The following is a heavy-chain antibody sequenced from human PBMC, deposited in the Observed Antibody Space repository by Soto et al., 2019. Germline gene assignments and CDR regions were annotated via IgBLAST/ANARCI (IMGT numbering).Heavy chain of an antibody. CDR3: ARRCSSTSCYFDY. J-gene: IGHJ4*02. Sequence: GGSLRLSCAASGFTFSSYSMNWVRQAPGKGLEWVSYISSSSSTIYYADSVKGRFTISRDNAKNSLYLQMNSLRAEDTAVYYCARRCSSTSCYFDYWGQGTLVTVSS. CDR2: ISSSSSTI. V-gene: IGHV3-48*01. CDR1: GFTFSSYS. D-gene: IGHD2-2*01.